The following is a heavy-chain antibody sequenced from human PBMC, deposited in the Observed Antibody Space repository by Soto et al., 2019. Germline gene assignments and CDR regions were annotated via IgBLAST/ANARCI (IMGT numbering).Heavy chain of an antibody. Sequence: GGSLRLSCAASGFTFSSYGMHWVRQAPGKGLEKVTLMLYDGNDTYYVDSVKGRFTISRDNAKNSLSLKMNSLRAEDTALYYCATDLNWSGTWGQGTMVTVSS. CDR3: ATDLNWSGT. J-gene: IGHJ3*01. CDR2: MLYDGNDT. CDR1: GFTFSSYG. V-gene: IGHV3-30*03. D-gene: IGHD3-3*01.